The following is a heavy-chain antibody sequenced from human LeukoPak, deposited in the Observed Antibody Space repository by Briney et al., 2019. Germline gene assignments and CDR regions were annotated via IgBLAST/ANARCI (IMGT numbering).Heavy chain of an antibody. V-gene: IGHV4-59*01. CDR2: IYYSGST. D-gene: IGHD3-16*01. CDR3: AREWGLNGIDY. CDR1: GGSISSYY. Sequence: TSETLSLTCTVSGGSISSYYWSGIRQPPGKGLEWIGYIYYSGSTNYNPSLKSRVTISIDTSRKQFSLKLSSVTAADTAVYYCAREWGLNGIDYWGQGTLVTVSS. J-gene: IGHJ4*02.